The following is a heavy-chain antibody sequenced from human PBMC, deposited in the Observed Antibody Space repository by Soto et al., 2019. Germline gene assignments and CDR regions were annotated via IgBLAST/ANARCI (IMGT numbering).Heavy chain of an antibody. J-gene: IGHJ5*02. V-gene: IGHV4-30-4*01. CDR2: IYYSGST. CDR1: GGSISSGDYY. Sequence: LSLTCTVSGGSISSGDYYWSWIRQPPGKGLEWIGYIYYSGSTYYNPSLKSRVTISVDTSKNQFSLKLSSVTAADTAVYYCARATAVARFDPWGQGTLVTVSS. D-gene: IGHD6-19*01. CDR3: ARATAVARFDP.